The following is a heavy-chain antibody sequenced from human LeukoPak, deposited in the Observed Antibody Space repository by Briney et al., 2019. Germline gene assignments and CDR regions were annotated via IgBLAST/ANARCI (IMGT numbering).Heavy chain of an antibody. CDR1: GIPFNIYW. CDR3: VRDRRRSSSSFDY. D-gene: IGHD6-6*01. CDR2: IKHDGTEK. Sequence: GGSLRLSCAASGIPFNIYWMSWVRQAPGKGLEWVANIKHDGTEKNYVDSVKGRFTISRDNTRNSLSLQMSSLRADDTAVYYCVRDRRRSSSSFDYWGQGTLVTASS. J-gene: IGHJ4*02. V-gene: IGHV3-7*05.